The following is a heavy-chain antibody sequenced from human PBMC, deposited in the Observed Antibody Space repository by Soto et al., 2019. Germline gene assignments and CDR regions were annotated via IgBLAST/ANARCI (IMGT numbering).Heavy chain of an antibody. Sequence: EVQLLESGGGLVQPGGSLRLSCAASGFTFSSYTMSWVRLAPGKGLEWVSAISGSGDSTYYADSVKGRFTISRDNSKNTRYLQINSLGAEDTAVYYCAKYLYISGWHFDYWGQGTVVAVS. J-gene: IGHJ4*02. V-gene: IGHV3-23*01. CDR3: AKYLYISGWHFDY. D-gene: IGHD6-19*01. CDR2: ISGSGDST. CDR1: GFTFSSYT.